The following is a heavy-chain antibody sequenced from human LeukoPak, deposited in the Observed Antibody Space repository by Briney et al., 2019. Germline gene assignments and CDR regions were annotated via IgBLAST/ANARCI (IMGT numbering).Heavy chain of an antibody. CDR2: INHSGST. V-gene: IGHV4-39*07. D-gene: IGHD3-22*01. J-gene: IGHJ4*02. CDR1: GGSISSGGYY. CDR3: ARVTEISSGYYPFDY. Sequence: SETLSLTCTVSGGSISSGGYYWSWIRQPPGKGLEWIGEINHSGSTNYNPSLKSRVTISVDTSKNQFSLKLNSVTAADTAVYYCARVTEISSGYYPFDYWGQGTLVTVSS.